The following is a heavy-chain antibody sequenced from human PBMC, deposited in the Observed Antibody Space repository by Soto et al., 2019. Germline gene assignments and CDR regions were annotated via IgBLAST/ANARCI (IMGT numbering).Heavy chain of an antibody. V-gene: IGHV1-18*04. Sequence: QVQLVQSGAEVKKPGASVKVSCKASGYTFTSYGISWVRQAPGQGLEWMGWISAYNGNTNYAPKLQGRVTMTTDTSTSTAYMELRSLTSDDTAVYYCARPIVVVPAASGGYYYYYGMDVWGQGTTVTVSS. CDR3: ARPIVVVPAASGGYYYYYGMDV. CDR1: GYTFTSYG. J-gene: IGHJ6*02. D-gene: IGHD2-2*01. CDR2: ISAYNGNT.